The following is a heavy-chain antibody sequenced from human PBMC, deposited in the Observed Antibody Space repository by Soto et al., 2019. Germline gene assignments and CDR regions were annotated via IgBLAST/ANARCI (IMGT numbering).Heavy chain of an antibody. CDR1: GFTFSSYS. J-gene: IGHJ4*02. CDR3: ARAAEMMGHSYSDY. D-gene: IGHD3-10*01. V-gene: IGHV3-30*10. Sequence: ESGGGVVQSGRSLRLSCAASGFTFSSYSMQWVRQAPGKGLEWVTIISYDGSSKYYTDSVKGRFTVSRDDSKNTLYLQMNSLRAEDTAVYYCARAAEMMGHSYSDYWGQGTLVTVSS. CDR2: ISYDGSSK.